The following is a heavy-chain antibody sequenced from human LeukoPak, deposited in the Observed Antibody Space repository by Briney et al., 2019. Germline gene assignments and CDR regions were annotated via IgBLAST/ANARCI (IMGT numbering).Heavy chain of an antibody. D-gene: IGHD3-9*01. Sequence: GETLKITCMGTGYSFTSYWIGYVRLMPGKGLEWMGIIYPGDSDTRCSPSFQGQVTISADKSISTAYLQWSSLKASDTAMYYCARRYDIFTGYYPFDYWGQGTLVTVSS. CDR1: GYSFTSYW. J-gene: IGHJ4*02. CDR2: IYPGDSDT. V-gene: IGHV5-51*01. CDR3: ARRYDIFTGYYPFDY.